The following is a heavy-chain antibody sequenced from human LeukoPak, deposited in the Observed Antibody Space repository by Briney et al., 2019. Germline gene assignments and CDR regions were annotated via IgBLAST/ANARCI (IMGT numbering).Heavy chain of an antibody. D-gene: IGHD6-13*01. J-gene: IGHJ4*02. CDR1: GYTFTSYA. CDR3: AGSLAAGTENY. V-gene: IGHV7-4-1*02. CDR2: INTNTGNP. Sequence: ASVTVSCKASGYTFTSYAMNWVRQAPGQGLEWMGWINTNTGNPTYAQGFTGRFVFSLDTSVSTAYLQISSLKAEDTSVYYCAGSLAAGTENYWGQGTLVTVAS.